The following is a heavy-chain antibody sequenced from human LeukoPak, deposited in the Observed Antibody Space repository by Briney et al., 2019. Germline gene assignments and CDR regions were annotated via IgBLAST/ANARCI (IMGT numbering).Heavy chain of an antibody. CDR1: GYTFTSYA. J-gene: IGHJ6*04. CDR3: ARVITMVRGHGMDV. CDR2: INAGNGNT. D-gene: IGHD3-10*01. V-gene: IGHV1-3*01. Sequence: ASVKVCCKASGYTFTSYAMHWVRQAPGQRLEWMGWINAGNGNTKYSQKFQGRVTITRDTSASTPYMELSSLRSEDTAVYYCARVITMVRGHGMDVWGKGTTVTVSS.